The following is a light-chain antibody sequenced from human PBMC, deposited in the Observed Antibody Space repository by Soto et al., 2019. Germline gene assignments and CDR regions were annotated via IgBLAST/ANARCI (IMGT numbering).Light chain of an antibody. CDR1: SSDVGGYNY. J-gene: IGLJ1*01. Sequence: QSALTQPPSASGSPGQSVTISCTGTSSDVGGYNYVSWYQQHPGKAPKLMIYEVSTRPSGVPDRFSGSKSGNTASLTVSGLQAEDEADYYCSSYAGSNFYVFGTGTKLTVL. CDR3: SSYAGSNFYV. V-gene: IGLV2-8*01. CDR2: EVS.